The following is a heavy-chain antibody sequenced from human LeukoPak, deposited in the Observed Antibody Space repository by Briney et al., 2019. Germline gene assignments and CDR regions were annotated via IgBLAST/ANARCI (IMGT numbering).Heavy chain of an antibody. Sequence: ASVKVSCKASGYTFTSYDINWVRQATGQGLEWMGWMNPNSGNTGYAQKFQGRVTITRNTSISTAYMELSSLRSEDTAVYYCAKDGKKHSITWDFDYWGQGTLVTVSS. CDR2: MNPNSGNT. J-gene: IGHJ4*02. CDR1: GYTFTSYD. V-gene: IGHV1-8*03. D-gene: IGHD6-13*01. CDR3: AKDGKKHSITWDFDY.